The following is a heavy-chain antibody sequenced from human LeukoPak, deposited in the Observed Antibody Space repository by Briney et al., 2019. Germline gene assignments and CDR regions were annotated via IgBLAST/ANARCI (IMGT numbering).Heavy chain of an antibody. Sequence: GGSLRLSCADSGFTFSNSWMAWVRQAPGRGLEWVANINQDGSAKTCVDSVKGRFTISRDNAKNSLYLQMNSLRAEDTAVYYCARDSGYNAFDYWGQGTLVTLSS. J-gene: IGHJ4*02. CDR3: ARDSGYNAFDY. CDR1: GFTFSNSW. V-gene: IGHV3-7*05. CDR2: INQDGSAK. D-gene: IGHD5-12*01.